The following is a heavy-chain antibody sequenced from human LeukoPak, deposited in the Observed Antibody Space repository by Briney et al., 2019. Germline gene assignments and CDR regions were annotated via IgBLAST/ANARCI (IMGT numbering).Heavy chain of an antibody. J-gene: IGHJ4*02. V-gene: IGHV3-53*01. CDR2: VYSGGST. CDR3: AREKLDTRGYVDY. Sequence: GGSLRLSCAASEFIVSSNYMSWVRQAPGRGLEWVSVVYSGGSTYYADSVKGRFTISRDNSKNTLYLQMNSLRAEDTAVYYCAREKLDTRGYVDYWGQGTLVTVSS. D-gene: IGHD3-22*01. CDR1: EFIVSSNY.